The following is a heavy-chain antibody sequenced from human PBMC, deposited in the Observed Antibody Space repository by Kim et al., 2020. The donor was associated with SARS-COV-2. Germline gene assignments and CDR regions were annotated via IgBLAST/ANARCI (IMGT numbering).Heavy chain of an antibody. CDR2: INHSGST. CDR1: GGSFSGYY. D-gene: IGHD3-22*01. Sequence: SETLSLTCAVYGGSFSGYYWSWIRQPPGKGLEWIGEINHSGSTNYNPSLKSRVTISVDTSKNQFSLKLSSVTAADTAVYYCAKGYYYDSSGYDYWGQGTLVTVSS. CDR3: AKGYYYDSSGYDY. J-gene: IGHJ4*02. V-gene: IGHV4-34*01.